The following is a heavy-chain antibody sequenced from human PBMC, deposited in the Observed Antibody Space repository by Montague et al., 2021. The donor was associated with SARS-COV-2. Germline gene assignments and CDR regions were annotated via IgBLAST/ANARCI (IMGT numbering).Heavy chain of an antibody. J-gene: IGHJ4*02. Sequence: SETLSLTCTVSGDSMNNYYWSWIRQPLGKGLEWIGYINYSGSTHYNPSLQSRVTISVDTSKNQFSLKLSSVTAADTAVYYCARGGGYSGYDHDYWGQGTLVTVSS. V-gene: IGHV4-59*01. CDR2: INYSGST. CDR1: GDSMNNYY. CDR3: ARGGGYSGYDHDY. D-gene: IGHD5-12*01.